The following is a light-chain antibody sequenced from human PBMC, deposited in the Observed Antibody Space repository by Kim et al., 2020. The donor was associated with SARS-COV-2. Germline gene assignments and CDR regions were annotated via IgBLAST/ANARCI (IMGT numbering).Light chain of an antibody. Sequence: QSVLTQPASVSASPGQSITIACTGTSSDVGGYNYVSWYQHHPGKAPKFMIYEVSNRPSGVSNRFSGSKSGNTASLTISGLQAEDEADYYCSSYTSSSTYVFGTGTKVTVL. CDR1: SSDVGGYNY. CDR3: SSYTSSSTYV. V-gene: IGLV2-14*01. CDR2: EVS. J-gene: IGLJ1*01.